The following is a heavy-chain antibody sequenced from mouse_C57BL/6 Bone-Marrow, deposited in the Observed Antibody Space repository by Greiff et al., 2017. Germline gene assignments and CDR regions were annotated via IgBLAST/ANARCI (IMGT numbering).Heavy chain of an antibody. D-gene: IGHD1-1*01. V-gene: IGHV5-12*01. Sequence: EVKVEESGGGLVQPGGSLKLSCAASGFTFSDYYMYWVRQTPETRLEWVAYISNGGGSTYYPDTVKGRFTISRDNAKNTLYLQMSRLKSEDTAMYYCARGYYGSSSYWYFDVWGTGTTVTVSS. CDR2: ISNGGGST. CDR3: ARGYYGSSSYWYFDV. J-gene: IGHJ1*03. CDR1: GFTFSDYY.